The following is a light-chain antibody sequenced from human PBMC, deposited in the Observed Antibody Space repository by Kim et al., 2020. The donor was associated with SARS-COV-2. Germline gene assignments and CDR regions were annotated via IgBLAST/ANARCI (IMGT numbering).Light chain of an antibody. CDR3: QSYDSSTPWV. V-gene: IGLV6-57*01. CDR1: SGSIGTYC. CDR2: EDN. Sequence: KTVTNSCTRSSGSIGTYCVQWYRLRPGSFPTTLIYEDNQRPSGVPDRFSGSIDRSSNSASLTISGLQAEDEADYYCQSYDSSTPWVSGGGTQLTVL. J-gene: IGLJ3*02.